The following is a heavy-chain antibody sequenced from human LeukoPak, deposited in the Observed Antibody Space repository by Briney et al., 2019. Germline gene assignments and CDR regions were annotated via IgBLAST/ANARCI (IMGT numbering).Heavy chain of an antibody. V-gene: IGHV3-21*04. Sequence: GGSLRLSCAASGFTFSNYSMNWVRQAPGKGLEWVSSISSSSSYIHYADSVKGRFTISRDNAKNSLYLQMNSLRAEDSALYFCAKTTSGYASSFACWGQRTLVTVPS. D-gene: IGHD1-14*01. CDR1: GFTFSNYS. CDR2: ISSSSSYI. CDR3: AKTTSGYASSFAC. J-gene: IGHJ4*02.